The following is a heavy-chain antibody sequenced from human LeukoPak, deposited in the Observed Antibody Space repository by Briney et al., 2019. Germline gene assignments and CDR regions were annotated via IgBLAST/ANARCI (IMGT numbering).Heavy chain of an antibody. CDR1: GYKFTDYW. Sequence: GESLKISCKGSGYKFTDYWIAWVRQMPGKGLEWIGMIYPRDSDTRYSPSFQGHVTISADKSIATAYLQWSSLKASDTAMYYCARHIGLTTRYFDYWGQGTLVTVSS. CDR3: ARHIGLTTRYFDY. D-gene: IGHD4/OR15-4a*01. J-gene: IGHJ4*02. CDR2: IYPRDSDT. V-gene: IGHV5-51*01.